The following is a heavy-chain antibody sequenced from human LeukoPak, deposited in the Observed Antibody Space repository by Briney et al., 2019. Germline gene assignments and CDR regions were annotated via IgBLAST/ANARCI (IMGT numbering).Heavy chain of an antibody. CDR2: NSPYNGNT. V-gene: IGHV1-18*01. CDR3: ARDPITVTYYDDTSGYPFDH. D-gene: IGHD3-22*01. J-gene: IGHJ4*02. CDR1: GYTFTSYG. Sequence: ASVKVSCKASGYTFTSYGISWVRQAPGQGLEWMGWNSPYNGNTNYVQKLQGRVTLTTDTSTSTAYMELRSLRPDDTAVYYCARDPITVTYYDDTSGYPFDHWGQGTLVTVSS.